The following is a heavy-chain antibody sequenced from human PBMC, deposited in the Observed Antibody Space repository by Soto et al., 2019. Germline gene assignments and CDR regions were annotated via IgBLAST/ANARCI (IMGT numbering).Heavy chain of an antibody. D-gene: IGHD3-9*01. CDR1: GFTFSDYY. CDR3: ARSDYYDILTGSPYYFDY. Sequence: GGSLRLSCAASGFTFSDYYMSWIRQAPGKGLEWVSYISSSSSYTNYADYVKGRFTISRDNAKNSLYLQMNSLRAEDTAVYYCARSDYYDILTGSPYYFDYWGQGTLVTVSS. V-gene: IGHV3-11*03. CDR2: ISSSSSYT. J-gene: IGHJ4*02.